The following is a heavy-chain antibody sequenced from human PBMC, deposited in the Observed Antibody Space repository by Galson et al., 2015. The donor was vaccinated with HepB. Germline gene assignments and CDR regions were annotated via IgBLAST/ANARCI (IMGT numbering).Heavy chain of an antibody. CDR1: GFTFSSYW. J-gene: IGHJ4*02. D-gene: IGHD3-16*01. Sequence: SLRLSCAASGFTFSSYWMAWVRQAPGMGLEWVANINQDGTAMYYMDSVRGRFTISRDNDKNSLYLQINSLRAEDTAVYYCTGGGHAAYWGQGTLVIVSS. CDR2: INQDGTAM. CDR3: TGGGHAAY. V-gene: IGHV3-7*03.